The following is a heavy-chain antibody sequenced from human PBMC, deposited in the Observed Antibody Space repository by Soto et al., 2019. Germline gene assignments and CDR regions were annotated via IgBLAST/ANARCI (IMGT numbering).Heavy chain of an antibody. CDR3: ARGLEYGYCYAPFDY. D-gene: IGHD5-18*01. CDR2: IYYSGST. J-gene: IGHJ4*02. Sequence: PSETLSLTCTVSGGSISSSSYYWGWIRQPPGKGLEWIGSIYYSGSTYYNPSLKSRVTISVDTSKNQFSLKLSSVTAADTAVYYCARGLEYGYCYAPFDYWGQGTLAT. CDR1: GGSISSSSYY. V-gene: IGHV4-39*01.